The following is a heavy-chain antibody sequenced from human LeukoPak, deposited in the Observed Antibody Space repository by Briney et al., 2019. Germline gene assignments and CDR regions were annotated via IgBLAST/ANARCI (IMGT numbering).Heavy chain of an antibody. J-gene: IGHJ5*02. V-gene: IGHV1-18*01. CDR2: ISASNGNT. CDR3: ARSFGGGDYGWFDP. CDR1: GYSFPSFG. Sequence: ASVKVSCKASGYSFPSFGISWVRQAPGQGLEWMGWISASNGNTNYAQKFQGRVTVTTDTSTTTAYMEMRSLTFDDTAVYFCARSFGGGDYGWFDPWGPGTLVTVSS. D-gene: IGHD4-17*01.